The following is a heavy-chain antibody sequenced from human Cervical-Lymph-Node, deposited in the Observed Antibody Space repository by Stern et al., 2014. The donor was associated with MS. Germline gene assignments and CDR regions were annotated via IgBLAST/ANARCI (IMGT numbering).Heavy chain of an antibody. CDR2: IYPGDSET. Sequence: VQLGQSGAELIRPGESLKISCKGSGFKFSIYWIAWVRQMPGKGLEWMGIIYPGDSETRYSPSFQGQVPMSAGKSTSTAYLQWSSLNASDTAMYFCARQTTAWASDVWGQGTLVTVSS. CDR3: ARQTTAWASDV. D-gene: IGHD1-14*01. V-gene: IGHV5-51*01. CDR1: GFKFSIYW. J-gene: IGHJ4*02.